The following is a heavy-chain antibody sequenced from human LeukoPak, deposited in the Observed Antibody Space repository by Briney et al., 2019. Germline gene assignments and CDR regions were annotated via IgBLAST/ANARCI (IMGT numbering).Heavy chain of an antibody. V-gene: IGHV3-48*04. CDR3: ARDRGGSYSAIDY. Sequence: GGSLRLSCAASGFTFSSYSMNWVRQAPGKGLEWVSFISSSSSTIYYAGSVKGRFTISRDNAKNSLYLQMNSLRAEDTAVYYCARDRGGSYSAIDYWGQGTLVTVSS. CDR1: GFTFSSYS. J-gene: IGHJ4*02. D-gene: IGHD1-26*01. CDR2: ISSSSSTI.